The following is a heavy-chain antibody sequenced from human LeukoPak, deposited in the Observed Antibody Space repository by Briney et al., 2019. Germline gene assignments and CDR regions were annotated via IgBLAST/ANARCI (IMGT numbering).Heavy chain of an antibody. CDR1: GGSFSGYF. J-gene: IGHJ4*02. CDR3: ARRSKDSSGYYYFAY. CDR2: INHSGST. Sequence: SETLSLTCAVYGGSFSGYFWTWIRQPPGKGLEWNGEINHSGSTNYNPSLKSRVTISVDTSKNQFSLKLTSVTAADTAVYYCARRSKDSSGYYYFAYWGQGTLVTVSS. D-gene: IGHD3-22*01. V-gene: IGHV4-34*01.